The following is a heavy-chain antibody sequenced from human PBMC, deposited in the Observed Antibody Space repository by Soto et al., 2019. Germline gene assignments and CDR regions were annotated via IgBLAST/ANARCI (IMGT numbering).Heavy chain of an antibody. Sequence: PSETLSLTCTVCSGSISSSSCYWAWIRQPPGKGLEWIGSIYYSGSTYYNPSLKSRVTISVDTSKNQFSLKLSSVTAADTAVYYCARYYYGSGSYPTDWFDPWGQGTLVTVS. CDR3: ARYYYGSGSYPTDWFDP. CDR2: IYYSGST. J-gene: IGHJ5*02. CDR1: SGSISSSSCY. D-gene: IGHD3-10*01. V-gene: IGHV4-39*01.